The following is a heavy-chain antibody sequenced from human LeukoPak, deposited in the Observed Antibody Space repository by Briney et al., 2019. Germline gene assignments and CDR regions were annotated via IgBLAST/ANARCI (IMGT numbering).Heavy chain of an antibody. J-gene: IGHJ4*02. V-gene: IGHV3-21*06. CDR1: GFTFSSYS. Sequence: GGSLRLSCAASGFTFSSYSMNWVRQAPGKGLEWVSSISRRSSYIYYADSVKGRFTISRDNAKNSLYLQMNSLRAEDTAVYYCAREDYYDSSGYDYWGQGTLVTVSS. D-gene: IGHD3-22*01. CDR3: AREDYYDSSGYDY. CDR2: ISRRSSYI.